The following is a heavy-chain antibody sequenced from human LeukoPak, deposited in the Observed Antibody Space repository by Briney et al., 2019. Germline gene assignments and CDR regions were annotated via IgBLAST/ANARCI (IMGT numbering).Heavy chain of an antibody. J-gene: IGHJ4*02. V-gene: IGHV3-21*01. CDR1: GFTVSSNY. CDR3: ARGRGDDYVWGSYRRILYYFDY. Sequence: PGGSLRLSCAASGFTVSSNYMSWVRQAPGKGLEWVSSISSSSSYIYYADSVKGRFTISRDNAKNSLYLQMNSLRAEDTAVYYCARGRGDDYVWGSYRRILYYFDYWGQGTLVTVSS. CDR2: ISSSSSYI. D-gene: IGHD3-16*02.